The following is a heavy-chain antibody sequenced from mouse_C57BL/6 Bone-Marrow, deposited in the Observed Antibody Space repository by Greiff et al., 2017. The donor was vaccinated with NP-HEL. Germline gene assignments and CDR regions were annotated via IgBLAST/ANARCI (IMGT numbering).Heavy chain of an antibody. D-gene: IGHD1-1*01. J-gene: IGHJ1*03. V-gene: IGHV5-17*01. CDR2: ISSGSSTI. CDR3: AGGNYWYFDV. Sequence: DVQLQESGGGLVKPGGSLKLSCAASGFTFSDYGMHWVRQAPEKGLEWVAYISSGSSTIYYADTVKGRFTISRDNAKNTLFLQMTSLRSDDTAMYYCAGGNYWYFDVWGTGTTVTVSS. CDR1: GFTFSDYG.